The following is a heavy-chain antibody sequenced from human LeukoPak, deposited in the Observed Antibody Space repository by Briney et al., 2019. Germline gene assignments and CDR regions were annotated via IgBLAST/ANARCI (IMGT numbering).Heavy chain of an antibody. V-gene: IGHV3-30-3*01. CDR3: ARDRVQIWSYVGTFDS. J-gene: IGHJ4*02. CDR1: GFTLTSYT. Sequence: GGSLRLSCATSGFTLTSYTMHWVRQAPGKGLEWVAVVSYDGTKISYADSVKGRLTMSRDISKNTLYLQMNSLKPEDSALYYCARDRVQIWSYVGTFDSWGQGTLVTVSS. D-gene: IGHD5-18*01. CDR2: VSYDGTKI.